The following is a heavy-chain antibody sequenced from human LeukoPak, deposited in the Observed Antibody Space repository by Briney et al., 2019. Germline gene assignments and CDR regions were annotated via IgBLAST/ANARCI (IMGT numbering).Heavy chain of an antibody. Sequence: PGGSLRLSRAASGFTFSSYTMIWVRQAPGKGLEWVSAISGSGDSTSYADSVKGRFTISRDTSKNTLYLQMNSLRAEDTAVYYCARRSGSYSGFDPWGQGTLVTVSS. V-gene: IGHV3-23*01. CDR1: GFTFSSYT. D-gene: IGHD1-26*01. CDR3: ARRSGSYSGFDP. CDR2: ISGSGDST. J-gene: IGHJ5*02.